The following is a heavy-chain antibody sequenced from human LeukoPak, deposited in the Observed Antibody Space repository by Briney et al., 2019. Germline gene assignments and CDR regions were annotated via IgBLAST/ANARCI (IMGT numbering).Heavy chain of an antibody. J-gene: IGHJ3*02. CDR1: GGSISSGSYY. CDR3: ARGVITMIVDDAFDI. Sequence: SETLSLTCTVYGGSISSGSYYWSWIRQPAGKGLEWIGRIYTSGSTNYNPSLKSRVPISVDTSKNQFSLKLSSVTAADTAVYYCARGVITMIVDDAFDIWGQGTMVTVSS. D-gene: IGHD3-22*01. V-gene: IGHV4-61*02. CDR2: IYTSGST.